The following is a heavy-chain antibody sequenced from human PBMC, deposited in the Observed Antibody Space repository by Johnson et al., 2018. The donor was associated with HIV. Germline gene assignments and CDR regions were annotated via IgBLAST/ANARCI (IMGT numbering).Heavy chain of an antibody. J-gene: IGHJ3*02. CDR2: FSGSDVNI. Sequence: QVQLVESGGGLVKPGGSLRLSCAASGFSFTNAWMSWVRQAPGEGLEWVSRFSGSDVNINDADSVKGRFTISRDNAKNSVYLQMNSLRAEDTAVYYCAKDRDLNYDFWSGSDDAFDIWGQGTMVTVSS. V-gene: IGHV3-11*01. D-gene: IGHD3-3*01. CDR1: GFSFTNAW. CDR3: AKDRDLNYDFWSGSDDAFDI.